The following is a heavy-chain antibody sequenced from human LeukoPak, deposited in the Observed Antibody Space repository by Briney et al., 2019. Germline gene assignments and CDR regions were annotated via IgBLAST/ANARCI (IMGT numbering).Heavy chain of an antibody. V-gene: IGHV3-30-3*01. Sequence: GGSLRLSCAASGFTFSSYAMHWVRQAPGKGLEWVAVISYDGSNKYYADSVKGRFTISRGNSKNTLYLQMNSLRAEDTAVYYCAQSRGYYDSSGYYDYWGQGTLVTVSS. CDR3: AQSRGYYDSSGYYDY. J-gene: IGHJ4*02. CDR1: GFTFSSYA. CDR2: ISYDGSNK. D-gene: IGHD3-22*01.